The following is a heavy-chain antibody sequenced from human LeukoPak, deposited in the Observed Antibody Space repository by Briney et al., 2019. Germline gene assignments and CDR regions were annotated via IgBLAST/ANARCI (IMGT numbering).Heavy chain of an antibody. V-gene: IGHV3-48*03. Sequence: GGSLRLSCAASGFTFDDYGMSWVRQAPGKGLEWVSYISSSGSTIYYADSVKGRFTISRDNAKNSLYLRMNSLRAEDTAVYYCAELGITMIGGVWGKGTTVTISS. CDR1: GFTFDDYG. J-gene: IGHJ6*04. CDR3: AELGITMIGGV. CDR2: ISSSGSTI. D-gene: IGHD3-10*02.